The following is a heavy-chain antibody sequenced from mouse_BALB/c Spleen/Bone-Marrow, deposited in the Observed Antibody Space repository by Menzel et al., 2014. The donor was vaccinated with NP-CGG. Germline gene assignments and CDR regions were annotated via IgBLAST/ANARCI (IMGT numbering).Heavy chain of an antibody. D-gene: IGHD1-1*01. CDR1: GFDFSRYW. Sequence: EVKLVESGGGMVQPGGFLKLSCAASGFDFSRYWLSWVRQAPGKGLEWIGEINPDSSTINYTPSLKDKFIISRDNAKNTLNLQMSKESSEDTSLYYCARLGYYGSYPYWGLGTLVTVSS. J-gene: IGHJ3*01. V-gene: IGHV4-1*02. CDR2: INPDSSTI. CDR3: ARLGYYGSYPY.